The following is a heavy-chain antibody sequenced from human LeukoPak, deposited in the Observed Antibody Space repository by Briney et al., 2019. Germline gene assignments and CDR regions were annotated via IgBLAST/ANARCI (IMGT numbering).Heavy chain of an antibody. Sequence: GGSLRLSCAASGFTFSSYEMNWVRQAPGKGLEWASYISSSGRTFYYADSVKGRFTISRDNAKNSLYLQMKSLRAEDTAVYYCARDGYGGNPFDYWGQGTLVTVSS. CDR2: ISSSGRTF. CDR1: GFTFSSYE. J-gene: IGHJ4*02. V-gene: IGHV3-48*03. D-gene: IGHD4-23*01. CDR3: ARDGYGGNPFDY.